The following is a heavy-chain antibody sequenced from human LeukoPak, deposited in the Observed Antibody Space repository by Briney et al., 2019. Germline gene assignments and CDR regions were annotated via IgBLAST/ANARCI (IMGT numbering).Heavy chain of an antibody. CDR1: GFTFSSYS. V-gene: IGHV3-21*01. CDR2: ISSSSSYI. D-gene: IGHD1-26*01. Sequence: GGSLRLSCAASGFTFSSYSMNWVRRAPGKGLEWVSSISSSSSYIYYADSVKGRFTISRDNAKNSLYLQMNSLRAEDTAVYYCARWVVGATVAEDYWGQGTLVTVSS. CDR3: ARWVVGATVAEDY. J-gene: IGHJ4*02.